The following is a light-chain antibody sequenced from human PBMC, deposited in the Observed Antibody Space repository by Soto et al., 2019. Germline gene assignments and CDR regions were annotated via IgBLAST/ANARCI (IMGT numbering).Light chain of an antibody. CDR2: EVT. J-gene: IGLJ2*01. V-gene: IGLV2-14*01. CDR3: SSYTNSSAVV. Sequence: QSALTQPASVSWSPGQSITISSAGTRDDIGAYDYVSWYQQHPGNAPKLLVYEVTNRPSGVSDRFSGSKSGNTASLTISGLQAEDEADYYCSSYTNSSAVVFGGGTK. CDR1: RDDIGAYDY.